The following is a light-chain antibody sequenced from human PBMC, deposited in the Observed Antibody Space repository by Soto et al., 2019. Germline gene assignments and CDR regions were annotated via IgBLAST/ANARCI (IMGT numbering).Light chain of an antibody. CDR1: QSISSW. J-gene: IGKJ1*01. CDR3: QQYNSYSWT. CDR2: DAS. V-gene: IGKV1-5*01. Sequence: DIQMTQSPSTLSAAGGDRVTITWRASQSISSWLAWYQQKPGKAPKLLIYDASSLESGVPSRFSGSGSGTEFTLTISSLQPDDFATYYCQQYNSYSWTFGQGTKVDI.